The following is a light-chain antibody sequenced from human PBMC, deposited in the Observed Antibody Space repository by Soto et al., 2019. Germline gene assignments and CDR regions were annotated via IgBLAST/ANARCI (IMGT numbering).Light chain of an antibody. J-gene: IGKJ2*01. CDR2: DAS. Sequence: EIVLTQSPATLSLSPGERATLSCRASQSVSSYLAWYQQKPGQAPRLLIYDASNRATGIPARFSGSGSGTDFTLTISGLEPEDFAVYYCQQRRNWPLTFGQGTKLEVK. CDR3: QQRRNWPLT. CDR1: QSVSSY. V-gene: IGKV3-11*01.